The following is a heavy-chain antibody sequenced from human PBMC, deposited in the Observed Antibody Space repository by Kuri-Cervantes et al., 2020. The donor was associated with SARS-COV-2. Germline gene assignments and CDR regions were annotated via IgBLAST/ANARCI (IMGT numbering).Heavy chain of an antibody. CDR1: GGSISSGGYY. V-gene: IGHV4-30-2*01. CDR2: IYHSGST. Sequence: SETLSLTCTVSGGSISSGGYYWSWIRQPSGEGLEWIGYIYHSGSTYYNPSLKSRVTISVDRSKNQFSLKLSSVTAADTAVYYCARSPGIAAAGTNWFDPWGQGTLVTVSS. J-gene: IGHJ5*02. CDR3: ARSPGIAAAGTNWFDP. D-gene: IGHD6-13*01.